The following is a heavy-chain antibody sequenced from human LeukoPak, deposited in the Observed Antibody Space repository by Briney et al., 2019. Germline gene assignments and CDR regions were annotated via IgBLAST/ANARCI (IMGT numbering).Heavy chain of an antibody. J-gene: IGHJ5*02. CDR3: ARLQDCSGGSCYSKAWFDP. CDR1: GYSFTSYW. Sequence: GESLKISCKGSGYSFTSYWIGWVRQMPGKGLEWMAIIYPSDSDTRYSPSFQGQVTISADKSISTAYLQWSSLKASDTAMYYCARLQDCSGGSCYSKAWFDPWGQGTLVTVSS. CDR2: IYPSDSDT. D-gene: IGHD2-15*01. V-gene: IGHV5-51*01.